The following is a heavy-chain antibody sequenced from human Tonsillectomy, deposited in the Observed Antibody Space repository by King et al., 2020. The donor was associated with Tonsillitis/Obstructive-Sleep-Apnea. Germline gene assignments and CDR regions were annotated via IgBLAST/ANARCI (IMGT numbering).Heavy chain of an antibody. CDR1: GGSFSGYY. CDR3: ARGVAGSPYYFEC. D-gene: IGHD6-6*01. J-gene: IGHJ4*02. V-gene: IGHV4-34*01. Sequence: VQLPQWGAGLLKPSETLSLTCAVYGGSFSGYYWSWIRQPPGKGLEWIGEINHSGSTNYNPSLKSRVTISVDTSKNQFSLELSSVTAADTAVYYGARGVAGSPYYFECWGQGTLVTVSS. CDR2: INHSGST.